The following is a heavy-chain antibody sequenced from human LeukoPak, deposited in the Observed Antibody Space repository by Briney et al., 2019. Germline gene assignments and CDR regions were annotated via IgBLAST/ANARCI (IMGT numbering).Heavy chain of an antibody. Sequence: SETLSLTCAVYGGSFSGYYWSWIRQPPGKGLEWIGEINHSGSTNYNPSLKSRVTISVDTSKNQFSLKLSSVTAADTAVYYCARPVQLRGGFAFDIWGQGTMVTVSS. CDR2: INHSGST. CDR3: ARPVQLRGGFAFDI. J-gene: IGHJ3*02. CDR1: GGSFSGYY. V-gene: IGHV4-34*01. D-gene: IGHD1-1*01.